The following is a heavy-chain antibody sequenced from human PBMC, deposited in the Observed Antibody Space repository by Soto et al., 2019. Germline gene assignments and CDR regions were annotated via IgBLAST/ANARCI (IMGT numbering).Heavy chain of an antibody. Sequence: GGSLRLSCAASGFSFSTYGMHWVRQAPGKGLEWVAVISHDGRNKHYADSVKGRFTISRDSSKNTVYLEMTSLRAEDTAVYYCAKGGRQWLVTSDFNYWGQGALVTVSS. V-gene: IGHV3-30*18. CDR3: AKGGRQWLVTSDFNY. CDR1: GFSFSTYG. CDR2: ISHDGRNK. D-gene: IGHD6-19*01. J-gene: IGHJ4*02.